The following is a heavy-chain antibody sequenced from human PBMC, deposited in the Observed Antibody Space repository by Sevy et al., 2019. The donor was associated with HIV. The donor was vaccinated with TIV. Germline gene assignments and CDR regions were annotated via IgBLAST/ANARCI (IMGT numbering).Heavy chain of an antibody. CDR2: TSGRGDST. D-gene: IGHD2-2*01. CDR3: ARDQGWRSTHGFGI. CDR1: GFTFSTYA. Sequence: GGSLRLSCAASGFTFSTYAMSWVRQASGKGLEWVSSTSGRGDSTDYAGSVKGRFTISRDNSKNTLYLQMNSLRADDTALYYCARDQGWRSTHGFGIWGRGTMVSVSS. V-gene: IGHV3-23*01. J-gene: IGHJ3*02.